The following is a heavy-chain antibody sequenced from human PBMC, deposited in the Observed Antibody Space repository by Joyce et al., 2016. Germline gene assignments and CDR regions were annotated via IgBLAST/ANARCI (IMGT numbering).Heavy chain of an antibody. CDR1: GYTFHTYA. Sequence: QVQLVQSGAEVKKPGASLKVSCKASGYTFHTYALHWVRQAPGQRLEWMGWINGGNGNTKYSQNCQGRFTITRDTSATTAYMELSSLRSEDTAVYYCAGDWDAFDIWGQGTMVTVSS. J-gene: IGHJ3*02. V-gene: IGHV1-3*01. CDR3: AGDWDAFDI. CDR2: INGGNGNT.